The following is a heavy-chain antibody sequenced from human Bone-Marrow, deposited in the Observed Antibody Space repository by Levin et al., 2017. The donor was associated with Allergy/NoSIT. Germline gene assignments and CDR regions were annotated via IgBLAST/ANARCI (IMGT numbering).Heavy chain of an antibody. CDR1: GFSFNIYG. CDR2: ISHDGSNI. D-gene: IGHD3-10*01. CDR3: AKELLWFGDYYYYMDV. Sequence: PGGSLRLSCEASGFSFNIYGMHWVRQAPGKGLEWVAVISHDGSNIYYGDSVKGRFTISRDNAKNTLYLQMNSLRAEDAAVYYCAKELLWFGDYYYYMDVWGKGTTVTVSS. V-gene: IGHV3-30*18. J-gene: IGHJ6*03.